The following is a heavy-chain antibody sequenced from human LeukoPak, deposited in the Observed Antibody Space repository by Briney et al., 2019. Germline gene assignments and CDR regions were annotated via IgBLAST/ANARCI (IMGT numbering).Heavy chain of an antibody. D-gene: IGHD2-2*01. Sequence: GGSLRLSCAASGFTFSSYGMHWVRQAPGKGLEWVAVISYDGSNKYYADSVKGRFTISRDNSKNTLYLQMNSLRAEDTAVYYCARDKGYCSSTSCYDFDYWGQGTLVTVSS. CDR1: GFTFSSYG. CDR3: ARDKGYCSSTSCYDFDY. J-gene: IGHJ4*02. V-gene: IGHV3-30*19. CDR2: ISYDGSNK.